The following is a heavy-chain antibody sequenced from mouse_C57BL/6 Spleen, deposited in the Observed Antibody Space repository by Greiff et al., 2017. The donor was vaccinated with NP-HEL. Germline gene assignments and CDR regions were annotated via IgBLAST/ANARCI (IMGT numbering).Heavy chain of an antibody. CDR1: GFNIKDDY. J-gene: IGHJ3*01. CDR2: IDPENGDT. Sequence: VQLQQSGAELVRPGASVKLSCTASGFNIKDDYMHWVKQRPEQGLEWIGWIDPENGDTEYASKFQGKAPITADTSSNTAYLQLSSLTSEDTAVYYCTTTDGAYWGQGTLVTVSA. CDR3: TTTDGAY. V-gene: IGHV14-4*01.